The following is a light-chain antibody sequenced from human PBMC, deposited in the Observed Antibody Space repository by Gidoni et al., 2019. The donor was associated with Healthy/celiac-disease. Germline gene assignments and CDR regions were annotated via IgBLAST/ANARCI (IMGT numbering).Light chain of an antibody. V-gene: IGKV3-20*01. CDR2: GAS. J-gene: IGKJ1*01. CDR1: QRVSSSY. CDR3: QQDAA. Sequence: EIVLTQSPGTLSLSPGERATLSCRASQRVSSSYLAWYQQKPGQAPRLLIYGASSRATGIPDRFSGRWSGKDFTLTISRLEPEDFAVYYCQQDAAFGQXTKVEIK.